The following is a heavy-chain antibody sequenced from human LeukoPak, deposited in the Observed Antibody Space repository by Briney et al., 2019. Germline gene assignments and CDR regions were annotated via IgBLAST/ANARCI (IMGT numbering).Heavy chain of an antibody. CDR3: ARVFRVARKYYFDY. V-gene: IGHV4-39*07. D-gene: IGHD5-12*01. CDR2: IYYSGSA. Sequence: PSETLSLTCTVSGGSISSSTYYWGWLRQPPGTGLEWIGTIYYSGSAYYKPSFKSRVTISLDTSKNQFSLNLSSVTAADTAVYYCARVFRVARKYYFDYWGQGILVTVSS. CDR1: GGSISSSTYY. J-gene: IGHJ4*02.